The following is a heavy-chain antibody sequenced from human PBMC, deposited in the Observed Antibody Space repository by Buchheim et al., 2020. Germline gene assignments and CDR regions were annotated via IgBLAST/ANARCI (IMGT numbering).Heavy chain of an antibody. J-gene: IGHJ6*02. CDR1: GFTFSSYG. D-gene: IGHD6-13*01. V-gene: IGHV3-33*01. CDR2: IWYDGSNK. Sequence: QVQLVESGGGVVQPGRSLRLSCAASGFTFSSYGMHWVRQAPGKGLEWVAVIWYDGSNKYYADSVKGRFTISRDNYKNTLYLKMNSLRAEDTAVYYCARDRGSSWYYGMDVWGQGTT. CDR3: ARDRGSSWYYGMDV.